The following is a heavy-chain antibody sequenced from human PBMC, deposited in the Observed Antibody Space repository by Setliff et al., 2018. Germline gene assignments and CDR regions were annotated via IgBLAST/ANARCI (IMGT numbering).Heavy chain of an antibody. V-gene: IGHV4-59*08. Sequence: PSETLSLTCSVSGGSTTNYYWSWIRQPPGKGLEWIGHIYYNGRTTYNPSLKSRLTISLDTYKNQFSLTLSSVTAADTAVYYGARMSGFLYMDVWGKGTTVTVSS. D-gene: IGHD3-3*01. CDR2: IYYNGRT. J-gene: IGHJ6*03. CDR1: GGSTTNYY. CDR3: ARMSGFLYMDV.